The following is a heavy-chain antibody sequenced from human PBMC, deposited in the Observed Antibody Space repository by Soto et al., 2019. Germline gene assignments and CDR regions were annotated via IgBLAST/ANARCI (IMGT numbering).Heavy chain of an antibody. CDR2: INHSGST. J-gene: IGHJ4*02. D-gene: IGHD6-13*01. Sequence: QVQLQQWGAGLLKPSETLSLTCPVYGGSFSGYYWSWIRQPPWKGLEWIGEINHSGSTNYNPSLKSRVTILVDMSKNQFSLNLSYGTDADTAVYYCARGGRQQMIPTPISYKIDYWGQGTLVTVSS. CDR1: GGSFSGYY. V-gene: IGHV4-34*01. CDR3: ARGGRQQMIPTPISYKIDY.